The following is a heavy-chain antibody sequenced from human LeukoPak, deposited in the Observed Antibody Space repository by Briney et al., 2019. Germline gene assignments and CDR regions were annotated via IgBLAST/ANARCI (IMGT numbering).Heavy chain of an antibody. CDR3: AKDIVLITPEAFDI. CDR2: IRYDGSNK. V-gene: IGHV3-30*02. Sequence: PGGSLRLSCAASGFTFSSYGMHWVRQAPGKGLEWVAFIRYDGSNKYYADSVKGRFTISRDNSKNTLYLQMNSLRAEDTAVYYSAKDIVLITPEAFDIWGQGTMVTVSS. D-gene: IGHD2-8*01. CDR1: GFTFSSYG. J-gene: IGHJ3*02.